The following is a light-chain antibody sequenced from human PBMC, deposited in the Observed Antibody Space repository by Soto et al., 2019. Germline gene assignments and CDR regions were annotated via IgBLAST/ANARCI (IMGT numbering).Light chain of an antibody. CDR1: SGDVGVYKF. Sequence: QSALTQPASVSGSPGQSSTISCTGTSGDVGVYKFVSWYQQYPGKAPKLIIYEVSNRPSGVSSRFSGSMSGNTASLTISGLQAEYEADYYCGSYTGTIYVFGTGTKRTVL. CDR2: EVS. CDR3: GSYTGTIYV. J-gene: IGLJ1*01. V-gene: IGLV2-14*01.